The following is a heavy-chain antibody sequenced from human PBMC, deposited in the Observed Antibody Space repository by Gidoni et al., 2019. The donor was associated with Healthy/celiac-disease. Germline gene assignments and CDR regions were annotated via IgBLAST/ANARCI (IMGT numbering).Heavy chain of an antibody. CDR2: INPSGGST. J-gene: IGHJ6*02. Sequence: QVQLVQSGAEVKKPGASVKVSCKASGYTFTSYYMHWVRQAPGQGLEWMGIINPSGGSTSYAQKFQGRVTMTRDTSTSTVYMELSSLRSEDTAVYYCARSAASVTSPNPYYYGMDVWGQGTTVTVSS. CDR3: ARSAASVTSPNPYYYGMDV. V-gene: IGHV1-46*01. CDR1: GYTFTSYY. D-gene: IGHD2-2*01.